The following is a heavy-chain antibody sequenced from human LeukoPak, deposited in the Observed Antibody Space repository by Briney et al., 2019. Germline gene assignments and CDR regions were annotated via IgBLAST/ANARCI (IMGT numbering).Heavy chain of an antibody. D-gene: IGHD3-10*01. CDR1: GYTFTSYY. V-gene: IGHV1-46*01. Sequence: ASVTVSCKASGYTFTSYYMHWVRQAPGQGLEWMGIINLSGGSTSYAQKFQGRVTMTRDTSTSAVYMELSSLRSEDTAVYYCARDRLLGGSFYYYYGMDVWGQGTTVTVSS. J-gene: IGHJ6*02. CDR3: ARDRLLGGSFYYYYGMDV. CDR2: INLSGGST.